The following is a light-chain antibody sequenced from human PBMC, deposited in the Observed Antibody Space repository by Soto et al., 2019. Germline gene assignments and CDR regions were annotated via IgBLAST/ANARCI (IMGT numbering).Light chain of an antibody. V-gene: IGKV3-20*01. CDR2: GAS. CDR1: QSVSSSY. CDR3: QQYRPSPAIS. Sequence: EIVLPQSPGTLSLSPGERAPLSCRASQSVSSSYLAWYQQTPGQAPRLLIFGASSRATGIPARFSGSGSGTDFTLTISRLEPEDSALYFCQQYRPSPAISFGQGTRLEIK. J-gene: IGKJ5*01.